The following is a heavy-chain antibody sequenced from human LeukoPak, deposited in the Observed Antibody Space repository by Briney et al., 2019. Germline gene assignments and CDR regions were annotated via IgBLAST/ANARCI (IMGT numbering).Heavy chain of an antibody. D-gene: IGHD1-26*01. J-gene: IGHJ6*03. V-gene: IGHV3-48*03. CDR2: ISSSGSTI. CDR3: AKGIRRLVGTIPGLRRDHYMDV. Sequence: PGGSLRLSCAASGFTFSSYEMNWVRQAPGKGLEWVSYISSSGSTIYYADSVKGRFTISRDNSKKMLYLQMNSLRAEDTAVYYCAKGIRRLVGTIPGLRRDHYMDVWGKGTTVTVSS. CDR1: GFTFSSYE.